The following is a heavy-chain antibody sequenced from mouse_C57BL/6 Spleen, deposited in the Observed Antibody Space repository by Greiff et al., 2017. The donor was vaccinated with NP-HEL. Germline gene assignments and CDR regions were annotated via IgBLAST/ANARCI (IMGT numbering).Heavy chain of an antibody. D-gene: IGHD1-1*01. J-gene: IGHJ1*03. CDR2: ISYDGSN. Sequence: EVKLMESGPGLVKPSQSLSLTCSVTGYSITSGYYWNWIRQFPGNKLEWMGYISYDGSNNYNPSLKNRISITRDTSKNQFFLKLNSVTTEDTATYYCARWLYYYGSSSSRGYFDVWGTGTTVTVSS. V-gene: IGHV3-6*01. CDR1: GYSITSGYY. CDR3: ARWLYYYGSSSSRGYFDV.